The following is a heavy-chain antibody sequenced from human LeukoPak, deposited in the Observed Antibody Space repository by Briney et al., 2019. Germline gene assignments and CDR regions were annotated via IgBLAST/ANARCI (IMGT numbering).Heavy chain of an antibody. D-gene: IGHD3-10*01. V-gene: IGHV4-34*01. CDR1: GFTFTNTW. CDR3: ARGRPGRARARYPHYFDY. CDR2: INHSGST. Sequence: GSLRLSCAASGFTFTNTWMNWVRQPPGKGLEWIGEINHSGSTNYNPSLKSRVTISVDTSKNQFSLKLSSVTAADTAVYYCARGRPGRARARYPHYFDYWGQGTLVTVSS. J-gene: IGHJ4*02.